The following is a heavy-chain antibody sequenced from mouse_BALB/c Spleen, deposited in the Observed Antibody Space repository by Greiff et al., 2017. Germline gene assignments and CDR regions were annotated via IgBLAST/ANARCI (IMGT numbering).Heavy chain of an antibody. V-gene: IGHV5-17*02. CDR2: ISSGSSTI. J-gene: IGHJ2*01. CDR1: GFTFSSFG. CDR3: SIKRSPYNFDY. D-gene: IGHD1-3*01. Sequence: EVKLVESGGGLVQPGGSRKLSCAASGFTFSSFGMHWVRQAPEKGLEWVAYISSGSSTIYYADTVKGRFTISRDNPKNTLFLQMTSLKSADTAMYNCSIKRSPYNFDYWGQGTTLTVSS.